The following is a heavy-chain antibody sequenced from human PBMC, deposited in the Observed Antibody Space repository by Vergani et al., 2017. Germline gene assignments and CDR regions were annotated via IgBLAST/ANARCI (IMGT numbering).Heavy chain of an antibody. V-gene: IGHV4-31*03. CDR1: GGPISSGGYY. D-gene: IGHD3-10*01. J-gene: IGHJ4*02. Sequence: QVQLQESGPGLVKPSQTLSLTCTVSGGPISSGGYYWSWIRQHPGKGLEWIGYIYYSGSTYYNPSLKSRVTISVDTSKNQFSLKLSSVTAADTAVYYCARGSSPTMVRGGLGNYFDYWGQGTLVTVSS. CDR2: IYYSGST. CDR3: ARGSSPTMVRGGLGNYFDY.